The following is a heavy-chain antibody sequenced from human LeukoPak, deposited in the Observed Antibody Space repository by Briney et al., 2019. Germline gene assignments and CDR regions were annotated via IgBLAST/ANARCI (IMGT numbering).Heavy chain of an antibody. Sequence: GGSLRLSCAASGFTFSNAWMSSVRQAPGKGLEWVGRIKSKTDGGTTDYAAPVKGRFTISRDDSKNTLYLQMNSLKTEDTAVYYCTTREGYRWRQHDYGGQGTLVTVSS. V-gene: IGHV3-15*01. CDR1: GFTFSNAW. CDR2: IKSKTDGGTT. J-gene: IGHJ4*02. CDR3: TTREGYRWRQHDY. D-gene: IGHD5-24*01.